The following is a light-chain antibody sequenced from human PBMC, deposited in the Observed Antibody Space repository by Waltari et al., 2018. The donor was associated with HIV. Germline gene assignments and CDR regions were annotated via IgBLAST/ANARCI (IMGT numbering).Light chain of an antibody. CDR1: SGHSSYA. J-gene: IGLJ3*02. CDR3: QTWGTGV. Sequence: QLVLTQSPSASASLGASVKLTCTLSSGHSSYAIAWHQQQPEEGPRYLMKLNSDGSHSKGDGIPDRFSGSSSGAERSLTISSLQSEDGADYYCQTWGTGVFGGGTKLTVL. V-gene: IGLV4-69*01. CDR2: LNSDGSH.